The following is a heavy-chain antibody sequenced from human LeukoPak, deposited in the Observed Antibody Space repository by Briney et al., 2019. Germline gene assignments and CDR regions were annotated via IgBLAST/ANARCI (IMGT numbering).Heavy chain of an antibody. D-gene: IGHD3-10*01. J-gene: IGHJ4*02. Sequence: SETLSLTCTVSGGSISSGSYYWSWTRQSAGKGLEWIGRIYTSGSTDYDPSLRSRVTISIDTSKNHFSLRLGSVTAADTAVYYCARRATMVRGVNQWGQGTLVTVSS. CDR1: GGSISSGSYY. V-gene: IGHV4-61*02. CDR2: IYTSGST. CDR3: ARRATMVRGVNQ.